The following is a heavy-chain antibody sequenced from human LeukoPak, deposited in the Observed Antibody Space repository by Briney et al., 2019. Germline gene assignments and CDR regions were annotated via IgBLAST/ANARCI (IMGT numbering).Heavy chain of an antibody. CDR3: AGLSSVAARPGWVDP. D-gene: IGHD6-6*01. J-gene: IGHJ5*02. CDR1: RYTFTDYY. CDR2: IDPKSGGT. Sequence: GASVKVSCKASRYTFTDYYIHWVRQAPGQGLEWMGWIDPKSGGTNHAQKFQGRVTMTRDTSISTAYMEVSSLRSDDTAIYYCAGLSSVAARPGWVDPWGQGTLVTVSS. V-gene: IGHV1-2*02.